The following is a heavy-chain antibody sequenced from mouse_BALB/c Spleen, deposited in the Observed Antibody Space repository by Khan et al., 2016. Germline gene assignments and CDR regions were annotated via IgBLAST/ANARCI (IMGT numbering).Heavy chain of an antibody. CDR2: IYPGGGYT. J-gene: IGHJ1*01. V-gene: IGHV1-63*02. Sequence: QVQLQQSGAELVRPGTSVKISCKASGYTFTNYWLGWVKQRPGHGLEWIGDIYPGGGYTNYNEKFKGKATLTADTSSSTAYMQLSSLTSEDSAVYCCARFYYGSSYWYFDVWGAGTTVTVSS. D-gene: IGHD1-1*01. CDR3: ARFYYGSSYWYFDV. CDR1: GYTFTNYW.